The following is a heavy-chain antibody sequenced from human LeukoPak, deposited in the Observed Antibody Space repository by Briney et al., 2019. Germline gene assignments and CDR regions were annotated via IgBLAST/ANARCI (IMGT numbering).Heavy chain of an antibody. CDR3: ARGQPYYYDSSGYYYNY. CDR2: ISSSSSYI. J-gene: IGHJ4*02. CDR1: RFTFSSYS. Sequence: PGGSLRLSCAASRFTFSSYSMNWVRQAPGKGLEWVSSISSSSSYIYYADSVKGRFTISRDNAKNSLYLQMNSLRAEDTAVYYCARGQPYYYDSSGYYYNYWGQGTLVTVSS. V-gene: IGHV3-21*01. D-gene: IGHD3-22*01.